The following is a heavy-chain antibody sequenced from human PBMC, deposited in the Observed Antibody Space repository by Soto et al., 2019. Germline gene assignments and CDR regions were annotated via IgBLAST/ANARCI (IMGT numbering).Heavy chain of an antibody. J-gene: IGHJ4*02. D-gene: IGHD1-26*01. V-gene: IGHV1-2*02. Sequence: ASVKVSCKASGYAITAYYIHWVRQAPGQGLEWMGWIDPRSGGAIYAQKFQDRVTMTRDTSISTVYMDLSGLRSDDTALYYCARDDYGIYPYWGQGTLVTSPQ. CDR1: GYAITAYY. CDR2: IDPRSGGA. CDR3: ARDDYGIYPY.